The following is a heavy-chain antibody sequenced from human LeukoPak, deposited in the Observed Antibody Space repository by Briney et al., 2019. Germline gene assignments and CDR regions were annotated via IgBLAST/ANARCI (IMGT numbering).Heavy chain of an antibody. CDR3: ARDSGRLFDY. CDR1: GFTFSSDW. J-gene: IGHJ4*02. Sequence: GSLRLSCAVSGFTFSSDWMTWVRQAPGKGLEWVANIKEDGSESYYVDSVKGRFTISRDNTKNSLYLQMNSLRAEDTAVYYCARDSGRLFDYWGQGTLVTVSS. CDR2: IKEDGSES. V-gene: IGHV3-7*03. D-gene: IGHD2-8*02.